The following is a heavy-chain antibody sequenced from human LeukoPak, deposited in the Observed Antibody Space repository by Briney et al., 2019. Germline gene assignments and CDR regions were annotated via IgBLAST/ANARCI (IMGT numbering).Heavy chain of an antibody. Sequence: PSETLSLTCTVSGGSISTYYWSWIRHPRGKGLEWIGYVYYSGTTSYNPSLKSRVAISIDTSKKQFSLKLSSVTAADTAVYYCAREVVAAAGVDYWGQGTLVTVSS. D-gene: IGHD6-13*01. CDR2: VYYSGTT. J-gene: IGHJ4*02. CDR3: AREVVAAAGVDY. V-gene: IGHV4-59*12. CDR1: GGSISTYY.